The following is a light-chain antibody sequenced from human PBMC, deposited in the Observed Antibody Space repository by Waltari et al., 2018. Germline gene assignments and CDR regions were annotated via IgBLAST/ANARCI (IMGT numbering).Light chain of an antibody. CDR2: DND. Sequence: QSVLTQPPSVSAAPGQKVTISCPGGTSNIGNYYVSWYQHLPGAAPKLLIYDNDKRHSGIPDRFSASKSGTSATLGITGLQIGDEADYYCATWDNSLTDVVFGGGTKLTVL. V-gene: IGLV1-51*01. CDR1: TSNIGNYY. CDR3: ATWDNSLTDVV. J-gene: IGLJ2*01.